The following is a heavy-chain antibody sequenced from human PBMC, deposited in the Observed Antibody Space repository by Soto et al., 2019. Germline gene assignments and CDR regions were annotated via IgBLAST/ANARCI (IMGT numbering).Heavy chain of an antibody. J-gene: IGHJ4*02. V-gene: IGHV3-23*01. D-gene: IGHD3-10*01. CDR1: EFTFSSSA. Sequence: EVQLLESGGGLVQPGGSLRLSCAASEFTFSSSAMGWVRQAPGKGLEWVSGIRGSGGSTYYADSVEGRFTISRDNSKNTPYLQMNSLRAEDTAVYYCAKDFYGAYPDYFGSWGQGTRVPVSS. CDR2: IRGSGGST. CDR3: AKDFYGAYPDYFGS.